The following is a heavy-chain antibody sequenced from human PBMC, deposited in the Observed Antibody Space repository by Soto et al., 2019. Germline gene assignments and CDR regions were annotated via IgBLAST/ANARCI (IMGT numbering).Heavy chain of an antibody. D-gene: IGHD3-16*01. CDR3: TSDTFGLRDT. CDR1: GFPFSHYW. J-gene: IGHJ5*02. Sequence: MQMVESGGGSVQPGGSLRLSCAASGFPFSHYWMHWVRQTPGKGPVWVSRINPAGTITNYADSVEGRFTISRDNADSALFLQMNSLSAEDTAIYYCTSDTFGLRDTWGQGTLVTVSS. CDR2: INPAGTIT. V-gene: IGHV3-74*01.